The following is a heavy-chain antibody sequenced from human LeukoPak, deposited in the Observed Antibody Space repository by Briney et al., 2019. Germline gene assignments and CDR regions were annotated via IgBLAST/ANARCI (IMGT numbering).Heavy chain of an antibody. CDR1: GGSISSYY. D-gene: IGHD2-15*01. Sequence: PSETLSLTCTVSGGSISSYYWSWIRQPPGKGLEWIGYIYYSGSTNYNPSLKSRVTISVDTSKNQFSLKLSSVTAADTAVYYCARGYCSGGSCYSVIYYYYYYMDVWGKGTTVAVSS. J-gene: IGHJ6*03. CDR3: ARGYCSGGSCYSVIYYYYYYMDV. V-gene: IGHV4-59*12. CDR2: IYYSGST.